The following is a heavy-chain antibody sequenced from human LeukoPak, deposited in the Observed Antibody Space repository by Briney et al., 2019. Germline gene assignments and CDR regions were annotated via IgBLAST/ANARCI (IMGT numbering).Heavy chain of an antibody. V-gene: IGHV3-23*01. CDR1: GFTFSNYA. J-gene: IGHJ4*02. Sequence: GGSLRLSCAASGFTFSNYAMSWFRQAPEKGLEWVSAITGNGRGPYYTDSVKGRFTISRDNSKNTLFLQMNSLRAEDTAVYYCARDRYGDYDFDYWGQGTLVTVSS. D-gene: IGHD4-17*01. CDR3: ARDRYGDYDFDY. CDR2: ITGNGRGP.